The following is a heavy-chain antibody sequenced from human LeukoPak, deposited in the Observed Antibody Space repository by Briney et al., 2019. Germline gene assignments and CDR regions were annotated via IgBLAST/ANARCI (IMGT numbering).Heavy chain of an antibody. CDR2: IYYTGTT. D-gene: IGHD6-13*01. CDR3: ARATVGYPPDY. J-gene: IGHJ4*02. V-gene: IGHV4-59*01. Sequence: SETLSLTCTVSGGSISTYFWSWIRQPPGKGLEWIAYIYYTGTTKYNPSLKSRGTISVDTSKNQFSLKLSSVTAADTAVYFCARATVGYPPDYWGQGTLVTVSS. CDR1: GGSISTYF.